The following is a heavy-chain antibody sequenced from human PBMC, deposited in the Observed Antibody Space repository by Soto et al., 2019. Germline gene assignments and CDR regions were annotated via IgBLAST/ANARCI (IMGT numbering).Heavy chain of an antibody. D-gene: IGHD5-18*01. CDR3: ARHRYSYGPDLPYHFAY. J-gene: IGHJ4*02. Sequence: SETLSLTCTVSGGSISSYYWSWIRQPPGKGLEWIGYIYYSGSTNYNPSLKSRVTISVDTSKNQFSLKLSSVTAADTAVYYCARHRYSYGPDLPYHFAYWGQGTLVTVSS. CDR2: IYYSGST. V-gene: IGHV4-59*08. CDR1: GGSISSYY.